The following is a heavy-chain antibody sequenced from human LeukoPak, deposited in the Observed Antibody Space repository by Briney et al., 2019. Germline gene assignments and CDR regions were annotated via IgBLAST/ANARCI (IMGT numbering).Heavy chain of an antibody. CDR3: ARFPGIAVAGSYYFDY. Sequence: SETLSLTCTVSGGSISSGSYYRSWIRQPAGKGLEWIGRIYTSGSTNYNPSLKSRVTIAVDTSKNQFSLKLSSVTAADTALYYCARFPGIAVAGSYYFDYWGQGTLVTGSS. V-gene: IGHV4-61*02. CDR2: IYTSGST. J-gene: IGHJ4*02. D-gene: IGHD6-19*01. CDR1: GGSISSGSYY.